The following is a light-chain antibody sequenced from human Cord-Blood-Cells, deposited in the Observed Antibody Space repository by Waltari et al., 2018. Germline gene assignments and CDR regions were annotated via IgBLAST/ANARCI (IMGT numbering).Light chain of an antibody. Sequence: QSVLTQPPSVSGAPGQRVTISSTGSSSNIGAGSDVPWYQQLPGTAPKLLIYRNSNRPSGVPDRFSGSKSGTSASLAITGLQAEDEADYYCQSYDSSLSPWVFGGGTKLTVL. CDR3: QSYDSSLSPWV. V-gene: IGLV1-40*01. J-gene: IGLJ3*02. CDR2: RNS. CDR1: SSNIGAGSD.